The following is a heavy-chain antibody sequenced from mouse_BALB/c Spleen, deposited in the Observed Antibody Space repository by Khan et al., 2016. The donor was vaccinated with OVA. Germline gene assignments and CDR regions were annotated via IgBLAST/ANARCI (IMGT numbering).Heavy chain of an antibody. CDR3: ARMGIIYYGNYAYYFDY. CDR2: INTNVGST. D-gene: IGHD2-1*01. V-gene: IGHV5-6-3*01. J-gene: IGHJ2*01. CDR1: GFTFSSYG. Sequence: EVQVVESGGGLVQPGGSLKLSCAASGFTFSSYGMSWVRQTPDKRLELVATINTNVGSTYYPDSVKGRFTISRDNDKTTLYLQMSSLKSEDTAMYYCARMGIIYYGNYAYYFDYWGQGTTLTVSS.